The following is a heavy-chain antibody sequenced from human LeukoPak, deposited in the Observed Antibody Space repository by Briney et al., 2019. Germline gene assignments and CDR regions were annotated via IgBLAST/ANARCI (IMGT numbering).Heavy chain of an antibody. Sequence: ASVKVSCKASGYSFTNYDITWVRQAPGQGLEWMGWISAYNGNTNYAQKLQGRVTMTTDTSTSTAYMELRSLRSDDTAVYYCAREGEDIVATKPGSDYYYYYYMDVWGKGTTVTVSS. CDR2: ISAYNGNT. V-gene: IGHV1-18*01. CDR1: GYSFTNYD. D-gene: IGHD5-12*01. J-gene: IGHJ6*03. CDR3: AREGEDIVATKPGSDYYYYYYMDV.